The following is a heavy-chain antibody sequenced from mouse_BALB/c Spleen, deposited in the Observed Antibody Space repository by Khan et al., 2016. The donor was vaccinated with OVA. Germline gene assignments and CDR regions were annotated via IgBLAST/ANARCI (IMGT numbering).Heavy chain of an antibody. CDR1: GFDFSRYW. CDR3: ASIGNYGQSAN. CDR2: INPGSSTI. D-gene: IGHD1-2*01. V-gene: IGHV4-2*02. J-gene: IGHJ3*01. Sequence: EVKLLESGGDLVQPGGSLILSCAASGFDFSRYWMSWARQAPGKGQEWIGAINPGSSTINYTPSLKDKFIISRDNAKNTLYLQMRKVRSEDTALFFWASIGNYGQSANWGQGTLVTVSA.